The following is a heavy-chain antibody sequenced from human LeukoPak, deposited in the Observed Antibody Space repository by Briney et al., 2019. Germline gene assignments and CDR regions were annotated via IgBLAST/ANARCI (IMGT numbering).Heavy chain of an antibody. CDR2: IRYDGSNK. D-gene: IGHD1-7*01. Sequence: GGSLRLSCAASGFTFSSYGMHWVRQAPGKGLEWVAFIRYDGSNKYYADSVKGRFTISRDNSKNTLYLQMNSLRAEDTAVYYCAKDELRRNFDYWGQGTLVTVSS. V-gene: IGHV3-30*02. CDR3: AKDELRRNFDY. J-gene: IGHJ4*02. CDR1: GFTFSSYG.